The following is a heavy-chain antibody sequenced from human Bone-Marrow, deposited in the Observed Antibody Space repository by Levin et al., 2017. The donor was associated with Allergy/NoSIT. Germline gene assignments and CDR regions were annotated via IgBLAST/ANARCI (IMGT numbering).Heavy chain of an antibody. V-gene: IGHV4-61*01. J-gene: IGHJ1*01. Sequence: SQTLSLTCTVSAGSVSSDNYYWTWIRQPPGKGLEWIGYISNSGSTNYNPSLNSRVTISVDTSKNQCSLRLRSVTAADTAVYYCAKGGSSACSLCGNWGQGTLVTVSS. D-gene: IGHD2-2*01. CDR1: AGSVSSDNYY. CDR2: ISNSGST. CDR3: AKGGSSACSLCGN.